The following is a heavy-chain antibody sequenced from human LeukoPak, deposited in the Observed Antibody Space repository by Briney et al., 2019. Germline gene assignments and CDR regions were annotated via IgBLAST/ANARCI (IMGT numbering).Heavy chain of an antibody. CDR3: AREYSSGWGYFDY. V-gene: IGHV4-59*01. Sequence: SETLSLTCTVSGGSICSYYWSWIRQPPGKGLEWIGYIYYSGSTNYNPSLKSRVTISVDTSKNQFSLKLSSVTAADTAVYYCAREYSSGWGYFDYWGQGTLVTVSS. J-gene: IGHJ4*02. CDR2: IYYSGST. D-gene: IGHD6-19*01. CDR1: GGSICSYY.